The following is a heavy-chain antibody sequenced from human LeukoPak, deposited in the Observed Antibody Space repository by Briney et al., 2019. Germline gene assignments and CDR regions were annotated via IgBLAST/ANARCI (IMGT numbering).Heavy chain of an antibody. CDR2: ISYDGSNK. CDR1: GFTFSSYA. V-gene: IGHV3-30*04. CDR3: ARADCSGGSCYFHQNQPADY. D-gene: IGHD2-15*01. Sequence: GGSLRLSCAASGFTFSSYAMHWVRQAPGKGLEGVAVISYDGSNKYYADSVKGRFTISRDNSKNTLYLQMNSLRAEDTAVYYCARADCSGGSCYFHQNQPADYWGQGTLVTVSS. J-gene: IGHJ4*02.